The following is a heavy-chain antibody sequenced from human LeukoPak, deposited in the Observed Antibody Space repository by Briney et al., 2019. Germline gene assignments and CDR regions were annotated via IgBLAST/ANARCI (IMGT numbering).Heavy chain of an antibody. CDR3: AKSPITVTGDYFDY. D-gene: IGHD1-26*01. Sequence: GGSLRLSCAASGFSVSSKYMSWVRQAPGKGLEWVSGISGSADNTNYADSVRGRFTISRDNSKNTLYLQMNSLRAEDTAVYYCAKSPITVTGDYFDYWGQGTLVTVSS. V-gene: IGHV3-23*01. CDR2: ISGSADNT. J-gene: IGHJ4*02. CDR1: GFSVSSKY.